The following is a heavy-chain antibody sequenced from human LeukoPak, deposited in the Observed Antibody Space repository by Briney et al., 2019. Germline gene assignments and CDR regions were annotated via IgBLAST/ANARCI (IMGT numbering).Heavy chain of an antibody. Sequence: SETLSLTCTVSGGSISSSSYYWGWIRQPPGKGLEWIGSIYYSGSTYYNPSLKSRVTISVDTSKNQFSLKLSSVTAADTAVYYCARGRIDYYYYYYMDVWGKGTTVTISS. CDR2: IYYSGST. CDR1: GGSISSSSYY. CDR3: ARGRIDYYYYYYMDV. J-gene: IGHJ6*03. V-gene: IGHV4-39*07. D-gene: IGHD2-15*01.